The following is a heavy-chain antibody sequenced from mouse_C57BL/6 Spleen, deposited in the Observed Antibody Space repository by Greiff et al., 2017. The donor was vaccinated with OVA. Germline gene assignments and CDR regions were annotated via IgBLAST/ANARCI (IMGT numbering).Heavy chain of an antibody. Sequence: VQLQQSGPELVKPGASVKIPCKASGYTFTDYNMDWVKQSHGKSLEWIGDINPNNGGTIYNQKFKGKATLTVDKSSSTAYMELRSLTSEDPAVYYCTKEGVYGNLYWYFDVWGTGTTVTVSS. CDR3: TKEGVYGNLYWYFDV. D-gene: IGHD2-1*01. CDR2: INPNNGGT. V-gene: IGHV1-18*01. CDR1: GYTFTDYN. J-gene: IGHJ1*03.